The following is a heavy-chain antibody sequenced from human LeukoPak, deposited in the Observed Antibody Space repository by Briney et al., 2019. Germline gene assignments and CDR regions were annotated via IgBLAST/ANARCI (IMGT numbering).Heavy chain of an antibody. CDR1: GFTFSSYG. D-gene: IGHD2-8*01. Sequence: QPGGSLRLSCAASGFTFSSYGMTWVRQAPGKGLEWVSYISSSSSTIYYADSVKGRFTISRDNAKNSLYLQLNSLRAEDTAVYYCARGRVYAIPYNWFDPWGQGTLVTVSS. J-gene: IGHJ5*02. CDR2: ISSSSSTI. CDR3: ARGRVYAIPYNWFDP. V-gene: IGHV3-48*01.